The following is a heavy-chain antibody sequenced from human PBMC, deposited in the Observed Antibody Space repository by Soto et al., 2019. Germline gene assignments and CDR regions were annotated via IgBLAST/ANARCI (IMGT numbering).Heavy chain of an antibody. CDR2: TYYTSRWYN. CDR3: ARDRSPGSPSWYDC. Sequence: SPTLSLTCAISGDSVSNKSAAWNWIRQSPSRGLEWLGRTYYTSRWYNDYAVSVMSRITINPDTSRNQFSLQLKSVTPEDTAVYYCARDRSPGSPSWYDCWGRGTLVTVSS. D-gene: IGHD2-15*01. J-gene: IGHJ5*01. CDR1: GDSVSNKSAA. V-gene: IGHV6-1*01.